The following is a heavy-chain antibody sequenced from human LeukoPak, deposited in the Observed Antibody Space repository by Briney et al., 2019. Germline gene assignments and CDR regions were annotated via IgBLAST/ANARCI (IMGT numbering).Heavy chain of an antibody. V-gene: IGHV5-51*01. CDR3: ASHSSSGYYYAYAFDI. CDR1: GYRFTSYW. J-gene: IGHJ3*02. CDR2: IYPGDSDT. D-gene: IGHD3-22*01. Sequence: GESLKISCKGSGYRFTSYWIGWVRQMPGKGLEWMGIIYPGDSDTRYSPSFQGQVTISADKSISTAYLQWSSLKASDTAMYYCASHSSSGYYYAYAFDIWGQGTMVTVSS.